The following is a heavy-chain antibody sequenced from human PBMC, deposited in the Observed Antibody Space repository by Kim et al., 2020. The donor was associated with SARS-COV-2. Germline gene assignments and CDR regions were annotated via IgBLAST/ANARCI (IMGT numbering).Heavy chain of an antibody. CDR3: PLTTTRTFDY. J-gene: IGHJ4*02. CDR1: GFTFSRYG. CDR2: LSYDGSNK. D-gene: IGHD1-26*01. V-gene: IGHV3-30*03. Sequence: GGSLRLSCAASGFTFSRYGMHWVRQAPGKGLEWVAVLSYDGSNKYYADSVKGRFTISRDNSKNTLYLQMNSLRAEDTAVYYCPLTTTRTFDYWGQGTLVTVSS.